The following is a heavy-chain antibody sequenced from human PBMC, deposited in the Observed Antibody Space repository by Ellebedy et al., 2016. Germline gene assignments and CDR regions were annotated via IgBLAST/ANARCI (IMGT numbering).Heavy chain of an antibody. V-gene: IGHV1-69*04. CDR3: ARSHFGGSYGMDV. J-gene: IGHJ6*02. CDR2: IIPILGIA. CDR1: GGTFSSYA. Sequence: ASVKVSCKASGGTFSSYAINWVRQAPGQGLEWMGRIIPILGIANYAQKFQGRVTITADKSTSTAYMELSSLRSEDTAVYYCARSHFGGSYGMDVWGQGTTVTVSS. D-gene: IGHD3-16*01.